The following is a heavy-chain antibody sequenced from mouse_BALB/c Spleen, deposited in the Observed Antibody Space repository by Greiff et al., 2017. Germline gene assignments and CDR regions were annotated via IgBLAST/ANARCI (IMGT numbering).Heavy chain of an antibody. CDR3: ASGAYYGNDRFAY. CDR2: ISYSGST. CDR1: GYSITSDYA. J-gene: IGHJ3*01. V-gene: IGHV3-2*02. D-gene: IGHD2-10*01. Sequence: EVKLEESGPGLVKPSQSLSLTCTVTGYSITSDYAWNWIRQFPGNKLEWMGYISYSGSTSYNPSLKSRISITRDTSKNQFFLQLNSVTTEDTATYYCASGAYYGNDRFAYWGQGTLVTVSA.